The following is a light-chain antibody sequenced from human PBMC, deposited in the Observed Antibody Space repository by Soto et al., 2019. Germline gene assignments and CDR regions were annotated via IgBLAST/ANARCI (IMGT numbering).Light chain of an antibody. CDR1: QSVSSN. CDR2: GAS. V-gene: IGKV3-15*01. J-gene: IGKJ5*01. CDR3: QHYVERSPIT. Sequence: EIVMTQSPATLSVSPGERATLSCRASQSVSSNLSWYQQKPGQAPRPLIYGASTRATGIPARFSGSGSGTDFTLTISRLEPEDFALYYCQHYVERSPITFGQGTRLEI.